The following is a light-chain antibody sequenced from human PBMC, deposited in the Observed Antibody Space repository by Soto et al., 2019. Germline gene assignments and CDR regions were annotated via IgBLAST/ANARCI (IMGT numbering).Light chain of an antibody. CDR3: QSYDSSLSAVV. CDR2: GNS. Sequence: QSALTQPPSVSGAPGQRVTISCTGSSSNIGAGYDVHWYQQLPGTAPKLLIYGNSNRPSGVPDRFSGSKSGTSASLAITGGQAEEEADDYCQSYDSSLSAVVFGGGTKLTVL. CDR1: SSNIGAGYD. V-gene: IGLV1-40*01. J-gene: IGLJ2*01.